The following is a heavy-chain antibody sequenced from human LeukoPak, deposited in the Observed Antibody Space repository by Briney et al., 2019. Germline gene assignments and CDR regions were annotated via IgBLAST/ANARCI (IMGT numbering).Heavy chain of an antibody. V-gene: IGHV1-3*03. J-gene: IGHJ4*02. CDR3: AREGKSGSLDY. Sequence: ASVKVSCKASGYTFTNYAIHWVRQAPGQRLEWMGWINAGNDNTKYSQEFQGRVTITRDTFASKVYMELSSLRSDDMAVYYCAREGKSGSLDYWGQGTLVTVSS. CDR2: INAGNDNT. CDR1: GYTFTNYA. D-gene: IGHD1-26*01.